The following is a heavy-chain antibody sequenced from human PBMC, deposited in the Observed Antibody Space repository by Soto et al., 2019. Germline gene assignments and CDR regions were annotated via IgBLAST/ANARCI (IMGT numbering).Heavy chain of an antibody. J-gene: IGHJ6*03. Sequence: GGSLRLSCAASGFTFSNAWMSWVRQAPGKGLEWVGRIKSKTDGGTTDYAASVKGRFTISRDDSKNTLYLQMNSLKTEDTAVYYCTTGDYYYYYMDVWGKGTTVTVSS. CDR2: IKSKTDGGTT. CDR3: TTGDYYYYYMDV. V-gene: IGHV3-15*01. CDR1: GFTFSNAW.